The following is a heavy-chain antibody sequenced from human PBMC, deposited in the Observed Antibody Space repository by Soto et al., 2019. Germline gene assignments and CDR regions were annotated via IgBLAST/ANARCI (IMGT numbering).Heavy chain of an antibody. Sequence: GGSLRLSCAASGFTFSSYSMNWVRQAPGKGLEWVSSISSSSSYIYYADSVKGRFTISRDNAKNSLYLQMNSLRAEDTALFYWAKDGDSHRRPYEYWGQGTRVNV. CDR2: ISSSSSYI. CDR3: AKDGDSHRRPYEY. V-gene: IGHV3-21*01. J-gene: IGHJ4*02. D-gene: IGHD7-27*01. CDR1: GFTFSSYS.